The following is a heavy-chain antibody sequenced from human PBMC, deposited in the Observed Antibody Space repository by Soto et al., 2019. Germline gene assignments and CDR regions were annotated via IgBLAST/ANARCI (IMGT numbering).Heavy chain of an antibody. Sequence: TLSLTCTASGGSSSSGGYYWSWIRQHPGKGLEWIGYIYYSGSTYYNPSLKSRVTISVDTSKNQFSLKLSSVTAADTAVYYYAREARPTVLDYWGQGTLVTVSS. CDR2: IYYSGST. V-gene: IGHV4-31*03. J-gene: IGHJ4*02. CDR3: AREARPTVLDY. CDR1: GGSSSSGGYY. D-gene: IGHD4-4*01.